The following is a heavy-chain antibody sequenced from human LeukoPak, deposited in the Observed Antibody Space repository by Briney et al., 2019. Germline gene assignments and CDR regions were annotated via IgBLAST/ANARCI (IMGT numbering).Heavy chain of an antibody. CDR3: ARGGLRGDSSGYYDY. CDR1: GYSFTSYW. Sequence: GESLQISCQGSGYSFTSYWIGWVRQMPGKGLEWMGIIYPGDSDTRYSPSFQGQVTISADKSISTAYLQWSSLKASDTAMYYCARGGLRGDSSGYYDYWGQGTLVTVSS. D-gene: IGHD3-22*01. V-gene: IGHV5-51*01. J-gene: IGHJ4*02. CDR2: IYPGDSDT.